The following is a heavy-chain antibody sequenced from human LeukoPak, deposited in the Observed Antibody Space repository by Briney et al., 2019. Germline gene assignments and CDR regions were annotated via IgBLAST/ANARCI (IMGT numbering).Heavy chain of an antibody. D-gene: IGHD3-3*01. CDR2: ISGSGGST. Sequence: GGSLRLSCAASGFTFSSYAMSWVRQAPGKGLEWVSAISGSGGSTYYADSVKGRFTISRDNSKNTLYLQMNSLRAEDTAVYYCAKLEGDDFWSGRYFDYWGQGTLVTVSS. CDR1: GFTFSSYA. J-gene: IGHJ4*02. CDR3: AKLEGDDFWSGRYFDY. V-gene: IGHV3-23*01.